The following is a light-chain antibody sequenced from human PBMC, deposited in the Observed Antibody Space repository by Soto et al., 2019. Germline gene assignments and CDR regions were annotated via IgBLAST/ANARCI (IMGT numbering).Light chain of an antibody. CDR3: QQYGDSPYT. J-gene: IGKJ2*01. Sequence: EIVLTQSPGTLFLSPGERVTLSCRASQTVSSNCLAWYQQKPGQAPRLLIYGASRRATGIPDRFSGSGSGTDFTLTISRLEPEDFAVYFCQQYGDSPYTFGQGTKLEIK. CDR2: GAS. CDR1: QTVSSNC. V-gene: IGKV3-20*01.